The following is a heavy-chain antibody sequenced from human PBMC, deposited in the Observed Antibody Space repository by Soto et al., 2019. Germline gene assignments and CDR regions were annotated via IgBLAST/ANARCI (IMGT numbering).Heavy chain of an antibody. CDR3: AKTVGATKLEDY. J-gene: IGHJ4*02. D-gene: IGHD1-26*01. CDR2: ISNSDDVG. V-gene: IGHV3-23*01. CDR1: GFNFTNHV. Sequence: EVQVLESGGALVYPTDSLRLSCSASGFNFTNHVINWVRQAPGKGLEWVSSISNSDDVGFYADSVRGRFIVSRDISTNSVFLQMNFLRVEDTAIYYCAKTVGATKLEDYWGQGTLVTVSS.